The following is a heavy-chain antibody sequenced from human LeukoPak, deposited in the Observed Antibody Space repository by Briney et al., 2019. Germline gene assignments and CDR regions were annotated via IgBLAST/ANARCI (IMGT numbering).Heavy chain of an antibody. J-gene: IGHJ4*02. CDR2: IYYRSKWYN. CDR1: GDSISSNSAA. D-gene: IGHD5-18*01. Sequence: SQTLSLTCAISGDSISSNSAAWNWIRQSPSRGLEWLGRIYYRSKWYNDYAESVKSRITVNPDTSKNQFSLQLNSVTPEDTAVYFCARVNGYTYGSYYFDYWGQGTLVTVSS. CDR3: ARVNGYTYGSYYFDY. V-gene: IGHV6-1*01.